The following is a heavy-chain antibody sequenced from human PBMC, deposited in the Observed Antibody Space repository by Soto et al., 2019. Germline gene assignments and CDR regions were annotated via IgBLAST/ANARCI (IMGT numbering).Heavy chain of an antibody. V-gene: IGHV4-30-4*01. CDR2: ICYSGST. D-gene: IGHD6-19*01. Sequence: KPSETLSLTCTVSCDSISSADYCWSWIRQPPGKGLEWIGYICYSGSTYYNPSLKSRTTMSVDTSKKQFSLTLTSVTAADTAVYYCAREDSGLFDYWGQGSLVTVSS. CDR1: CDSISSADYC. J-gene: IGHJ4*02. CDR3: AREDSGLFDY.